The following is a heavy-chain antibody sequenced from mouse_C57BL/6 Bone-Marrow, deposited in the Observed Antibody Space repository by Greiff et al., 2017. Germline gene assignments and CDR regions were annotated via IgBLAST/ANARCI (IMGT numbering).Heavy chain of an antibody. CDR2: INSDGGST. J-gene: IGHJ1*03. Sequence: EVKLVESGGGLVQPGESLKLSCESNEYEFPSHDMSCVRKTPEKRLELVAAINSDGGSTYYPDTMERRFIISRDNTKKTLYLQMSSLRSEDTALYYCARRDSNYFWYFDVWGTGTTVTVSS. CDR3: ARRDSNYFWYFDV. D-gene: IGHD2-5*01. V-gene: IGHV5-2*01. CDR1: EYEFPSHD.